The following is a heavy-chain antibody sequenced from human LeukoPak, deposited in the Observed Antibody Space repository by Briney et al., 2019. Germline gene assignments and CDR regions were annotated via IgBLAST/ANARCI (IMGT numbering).Heavy chain of an antibody. CDR1: GGSISSYY. Sequence: NPSETLSLTCTVSGGSISSYYWSWIRQPAGKGLEWIGRIYTSGSTNYNPSLKSRVTMSVDTSKNQISLKVNSETAADTAVYYCARESYSSSYLFDFWGQGTLVTVSS. J-gene: IGHJ4*02. V-gene: IGHV4-4*07. D-gene: IGHD6-6*01. CDR2: IYTSGST. CDR3: ARESYSSSYLFDF.